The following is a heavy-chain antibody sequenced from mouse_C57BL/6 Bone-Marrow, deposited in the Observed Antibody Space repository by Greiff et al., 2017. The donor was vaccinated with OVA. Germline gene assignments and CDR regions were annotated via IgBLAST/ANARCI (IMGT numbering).Heavy chain of an antibody. CDR2: ISSGGSYT. CDR3: ARHNRIYYEYYYYAMDY. D-gene: IGHD2-4*01. CDR1: GFTFSSYG. Sequence: EVQGVESGGDLVKPGGSLKLSCAASGFTFSSYGMSWVRQTPDKRLEWVATISSGGSYTYYPDSVKGRFTISRDNAKNTLYLQMSSLKSEDTAMYYCARHNRIYYEYYYYAMDYWGQGTSVTVSS. V-gene: IGHV5-6*01. J-gene: IGHJ4*01.